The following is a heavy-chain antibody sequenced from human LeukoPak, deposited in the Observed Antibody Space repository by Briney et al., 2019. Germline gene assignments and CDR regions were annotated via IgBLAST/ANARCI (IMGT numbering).Heavy chain of an antibody. CDR1: GYTFTSYD. V-gene: IGHV1-8*03. CDR3: ARGYCSSTSCYSGGWFDP. CDR2: MNPNSGNT. D-gene: IGHD2-2*01. J-gene: IGHJ5*02. Sequence: ASVKVSCKASGYTFTSYDINWVRQATGQGLEWMGWMNPNSGNTGYAQKFQGRVAITRNNSISKAYMELSSLRSEDTAVYYCARGYCSSTSCYSGGWFDPWGQGTLVTVSS.